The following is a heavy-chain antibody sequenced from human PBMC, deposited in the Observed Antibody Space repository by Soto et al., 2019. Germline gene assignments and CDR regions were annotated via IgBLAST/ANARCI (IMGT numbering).Heavy chain of an antibody. CDR1: GYTFTSYC. V-gene: IGHV1-18*04. J-gene: IGHJ6*02. CDR2: ISAYNGNT. Sequence: ASVKVSCKASGYTFTSYCISWVRQAPGQGLEWMGWISAYNGNTNYAQKLQGRVTMTTDTSTSTAYMELRSLRSDDTAVYYCARAGVATITIFYYGMDVWGQGTTVTVSS. CDR3: ARAGVATITIFYYGMDV. D-gene: IGHD5-12*01.